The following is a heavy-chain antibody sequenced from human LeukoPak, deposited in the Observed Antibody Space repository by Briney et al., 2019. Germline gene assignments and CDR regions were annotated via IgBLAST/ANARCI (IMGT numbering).Heavy chain of an antibody. CDR1: GLTFNNHW. D-gene: IGHD5-18*01. V-gene: IGHV3-7*01. CDR3: ARGMDDTPMAPGF. CDR2: IQQEGREK. Sequence: GGSLRPSCAAAGLTFNNHWMSCVRHAPRKWLEWVANIQQEGREKYYVDPAKGRFTISRDKAKSSLFLQMNSLRGEYPGVYYCARGMDDTPMAPGFWGRGTLVRDSS. J-gene: IGHJ4*02.